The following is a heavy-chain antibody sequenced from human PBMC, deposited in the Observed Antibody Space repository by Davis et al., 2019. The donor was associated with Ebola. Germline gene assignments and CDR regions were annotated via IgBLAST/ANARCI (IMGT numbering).Heavy chain of an antibody. CDR2: ISAYNGNT. V-gene: IGHV1-18*04. CDR3: ARAGAPSGSWWRGAFDY. D-gene: IGHD2-8*02. J-gene: IGHJ4*02. Sequence: ASVKVSCKASGYTFTSYYMHWVRQAPGQGLEWMGWISAYNGNTNYAQKLQGRVTMTTDTSTSTAYMELRSLRSDDTAVYYCARAGAPSGSWWRGAFDYWGQGTLVTVSS. CDR1: GYTFTSYY.